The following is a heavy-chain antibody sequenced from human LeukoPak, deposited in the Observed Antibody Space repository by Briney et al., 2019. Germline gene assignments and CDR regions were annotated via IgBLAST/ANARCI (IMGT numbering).Heavy chain of an antibody. V-gene: IGHV4-59*01. CDR1: GGSISSYY. J-gene: IGHJ4*02. CDR2: IHYTGIT. D-gene: IGHD3-22*01. CDR3: ARGGGWLIDS. Sequence: KPSETLSLTCTVSGGSISSYYWNWIRQPPGKGLEWIGNIHYTGITNYNPSLKSRVTISVDTSKNQLSLKMNSVTAADTAVYYCARGGGWLIDSWGQGTLITVSS.